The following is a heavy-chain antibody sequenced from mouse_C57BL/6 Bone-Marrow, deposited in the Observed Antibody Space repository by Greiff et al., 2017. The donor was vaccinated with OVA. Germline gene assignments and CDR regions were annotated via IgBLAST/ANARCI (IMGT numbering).Heavy chain of an antibody. D-gene: IGHD1-1*01. CDR1: GYTFTSYW. J-gene: IGHJ1*01. Sequence: QVHVKQPGAELVKPGASVKLSCKASGYTFTSYWMHWVKQRPGQGLEWIGMIHPNSGSTNYNEKFKSKATLTVDKSSSTAYMQLSSLTSEDSAVYYCAIYYYGSSRFDVWGAGTTVTVSS. CDR2: IHPNSGST. CDR3: AIYYYGSSRFDV. V-gene: IGHV1-64*01.